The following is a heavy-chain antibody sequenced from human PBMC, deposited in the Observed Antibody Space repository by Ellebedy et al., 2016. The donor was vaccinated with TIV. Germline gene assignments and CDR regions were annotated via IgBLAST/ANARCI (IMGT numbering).Heavy chain of an antibody. V-gene: IGHV3-7*04. Sequence: GGSLRLXXVASGFTLSTYWMTWVRQAPGKGLEWVANIKQDGSEKYYVDSVEGRFTISRDNANNSLYLQMNSLRAEDTAVYYCARFRWGVIIRWALDYWGQGTLVTVSS. D-gene: IGHD3-10*01. J-gene: IGHJ4*02. CDR3: ARFRWGVIIRWALDY. CDR1: GFTLSTYW. CDR2: IKQDGSEK.